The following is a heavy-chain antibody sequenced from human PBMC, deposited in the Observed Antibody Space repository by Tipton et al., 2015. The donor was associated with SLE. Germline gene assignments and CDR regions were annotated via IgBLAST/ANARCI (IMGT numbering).Heavy chain of an antibody. D-gene: IGHD3-10*01. CDR3: ARARRGCDY. CDR2: INHSGST. J-gene: IGHJ4*02. Sequence: TLSLTCVVYGGSFSGYYWSWIRQPPGKGLEWIGEINHSGSTNYNPSLKSRVTISVDTSKNQFSLKLSSVTAADTAVYYCARARRGCDYWGQGTLVTVSS. CDR1: GGSFSGYY. V-gene: IGHV4-34*01.